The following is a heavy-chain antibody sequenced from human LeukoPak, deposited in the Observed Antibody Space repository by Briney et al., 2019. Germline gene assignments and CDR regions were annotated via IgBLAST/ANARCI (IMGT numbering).Heavy chain of an antibody. Sequence: GESLKISCKGSGYSFGTYWINWVRQMPGKGLEWMGTIDPGDSYTKYSPSFQGHVTLSADKSISTAYLQWSSLKASDTAMYYCARHGRPWGQGTLVTVSS. J-gene: IGHJ4*02. V-gene: IGHV5-10-1*01. CDR3: ARHGRP. CDR1: GYSFGTYW. D-gene: IGHD2-15*01. CDR2: IDPGDSYT.